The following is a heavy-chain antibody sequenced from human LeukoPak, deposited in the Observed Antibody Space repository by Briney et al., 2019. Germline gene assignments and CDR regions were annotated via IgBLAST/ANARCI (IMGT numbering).Heavy chain of an antibody. D-gene: IGHD2-21*01. CDR2: ISGSGGST. Sequence: GGSLRLSCAASGFTFSSYAMSWVRQAPGKGLEWVSVISGSGGSTYHADSAKGRFTISRDNSKNTLYLQMNSLRVEDTAVNYCAKPGPLWQYYFDYWGQGTLVTVSS. V-gene: IGHV3-23*01. CDR1: GFTFSSYA. CDR3: AKPGPLWQYYFDY. J-gene: IGHJ4*02.